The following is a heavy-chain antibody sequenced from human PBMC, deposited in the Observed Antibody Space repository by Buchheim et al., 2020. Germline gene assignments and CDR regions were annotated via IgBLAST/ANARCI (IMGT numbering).Heavy chain of an antibody. CDR3: ARAGEGLTAYGMDV. V-gene: IGHV3-74*01. CDR2: IDREGSTA. CDR1: GLTFSSYW. Sequence: EVQLVESGGGLVQPGGSLRLSCAASGLTFSSYWMHWVRQTPGKGLVWVSRIDREGSTASYADSVKGRFTISKDNAKNTLYLQMNSLSAEDTAVYYCARAGEGLTAYGMDVWGQGTT. J-gene: IGHJ6*02. D-gene: IGHD3-10*01.